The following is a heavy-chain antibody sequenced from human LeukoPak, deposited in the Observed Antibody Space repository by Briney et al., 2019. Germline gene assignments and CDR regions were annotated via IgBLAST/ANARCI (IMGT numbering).Heavy chain of an antibody. CDR3: ARDSGSGSYFLAFDI. CDR1: GFTFSDYY. V-gene: IGHV3-11*06. J-gene: IGHJ3*02. D-gene: IGHD1-26*01. CDR2: ISSSSSYT. Sequence: TGGCLRLSCAASGFTFSDYYMSWIRQAPGKGLEWVSYISSSSSYTNYADSVKGRFTISRDNAKNSLYLQMNSLRAEDTAVYYCARDSGSGSYFLAFDIWGQGTMVTVSS.